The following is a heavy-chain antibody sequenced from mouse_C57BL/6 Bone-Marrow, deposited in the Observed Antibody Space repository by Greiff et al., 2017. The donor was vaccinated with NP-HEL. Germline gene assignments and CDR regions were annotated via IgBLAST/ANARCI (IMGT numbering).Heavy chain of an antibody. D-gene: IGHD2-4*01. CDR3: VRHGGLRRGGYYYAMDY. V-gene: IGHV10-1*01. CDR1: GFSFNTYA. J-gene: IGHJ4*01. Sequence: DVHLVESGGGLVQPKGSLKLSCAASGFSFNTYAMNWVRQAPGKGLEWVARIRSKSNNYATYYADSVKDRFTISRDDSESMLYLQMNNLKTEDTAMYYCVRHGGLRRGGYYYAMDYWGQGTSVTVSS. CDR2: IRSKSNNYAT.